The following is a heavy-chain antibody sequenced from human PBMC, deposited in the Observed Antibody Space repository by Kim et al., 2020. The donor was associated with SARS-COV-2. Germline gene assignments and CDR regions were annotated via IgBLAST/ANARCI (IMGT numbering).Heavy chain of an antibody. J-gene: IGHJ4*02. CDR1: GFTFSKYG. V-gene: IGHV3-30*03. CDR2: ISYNGGNK. CDR3: ARDLRGFYEFAY. Sequence: GGSLRLSCAASGFTFSKYGMHWVRQAPGKGLEWVAVISYNGGNKYYGDSVRGRFSISRDNSKNTVFLQMNSLRAEDTALYYCARDLRGFYEFAYWGQGTL. D-gene: IGHD5-12*01.